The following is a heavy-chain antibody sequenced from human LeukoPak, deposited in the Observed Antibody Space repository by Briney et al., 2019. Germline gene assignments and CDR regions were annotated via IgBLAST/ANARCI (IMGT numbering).Heavy chain of an antibody. CDR1: GYTFTSYD. V-gene: IGHV1-8*01. CDR2: MNPNSGNT. CDR3: ARGQMYSSSWPLDY. J-gene: IGHJ4*02. Sequence: ASVKVSCKASGYTFTSYDINWVRQATGQGLEWMGWMNPNSGNTGYAQKFQGRVTMTRNTSISTAYMELSSLRSEDTAVYYCARGQMYSSSWPLDYWGQGTLVTVSS. D-gene: IGHD6-13*01.